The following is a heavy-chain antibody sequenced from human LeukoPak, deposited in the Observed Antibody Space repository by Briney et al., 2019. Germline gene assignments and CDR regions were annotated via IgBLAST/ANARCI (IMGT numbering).Heavy chain of an antibody. CDR3: TRAHGRITRDAYLDY. V-gene: IGHV3-7*03. CDR1: GFMFSSNW. D-gene: IGHD3-10*01. CDR2: IKEDGTET. J-gene: IGHJ4*02. Sequence: SGGSLRLSCAASGFMFSSNWMSWVRLAPGKGLEWVANIKEDGTETYYVDSVKGRFAISRDDSKNTLHLQMNSLRAEDTAMYYCTRAHGRITRDAYLDYWGQGTLVTVSS.